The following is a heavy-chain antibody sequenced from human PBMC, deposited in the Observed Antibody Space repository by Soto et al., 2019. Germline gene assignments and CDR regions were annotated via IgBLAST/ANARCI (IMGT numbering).Heavy chain of an antibody. D-gene: IGHD2-15*01. V-gene: IGHV3-30-3*01. CDR1: GFTFSSFV. CDR3: AIEDSCSGHAGTFPH. J-gene: IGHJ1*01. CDR2: ISKDGTSK. Sequence: QVQLAESGGGVVQPGRSLRLSCAASGFTFSSFVMHWVRQAAAKELEWVTGISKDGTSKHYADSLKGRFTISRDNSKNTLYLQIDSLTSEDTALYYCAIEDSCSGHAGTFPHCGQGTLVTVTS.